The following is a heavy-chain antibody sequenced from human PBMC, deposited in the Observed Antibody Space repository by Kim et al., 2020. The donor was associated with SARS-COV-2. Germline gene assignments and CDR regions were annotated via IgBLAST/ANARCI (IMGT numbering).Heavy chain of an antibody. CDR1: GGTFSSYA. CDR2: IIPIFGTA. J-gene: IGHJ4*02. CDR3: ARDESYYDSSGYYRLDY. V-gene: IGHV1-69*13. D-gene: IGHD3-22*01. Sequence: SVKVSCKASGGTFSSYAISWVRQAPGQGLEWMGGIIPIFGTANYAQKFQGRVTITADESTSTAYMELSSLRSEDTAVYYCARDESYYDSSGYYRLDYWGQGTLVTVSS.